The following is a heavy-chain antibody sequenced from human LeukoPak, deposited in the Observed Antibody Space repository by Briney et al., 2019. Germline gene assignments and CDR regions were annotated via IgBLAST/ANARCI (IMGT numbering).Heavy chain of an antibody. Sequence: GGSLRLSCAASGFTFSSYSMNWVRQAPGKGLEWVSSISSSSSYIYYADSVKGRFTISRGNAKNSLYLQMNSLRAEDTAVYYCARDLTSYYDILTGGYYYGMDVWGQGTTVTVSS. V-gene: IGHV3-21*01. CDR2: ISSSSSYI. CDR3: ARDLTSYYDILTGGYYYGMDV. D-gene: IGHD3-9*01. CDR1: GFTFSSYS. J-gene: IGHJ6*02.